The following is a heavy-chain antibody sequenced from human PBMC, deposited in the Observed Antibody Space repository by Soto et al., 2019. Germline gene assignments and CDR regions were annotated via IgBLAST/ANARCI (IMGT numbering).Heavy chain of an antibody. J-gene: IGHJ6*02. D-gene: IGHD1-7*01. CDR3: AREYNWNYGYYYYGMDV. V-gene: IGHV3-30-3*01. Sequence: QVQLVESGGGVVQPGRSLRLSCAASGFTLSSYAMHWVRQAPGKGLEWVAVISYDGSNKYYADSVKGRFTISRDNSKNTLYLQMNSLRAEDTAVYYCAREYNWNYGYYYYGMDVWGQGTTVTVSS. CDR2: ISYDGSNK. CDR1: GFTLSSYA.